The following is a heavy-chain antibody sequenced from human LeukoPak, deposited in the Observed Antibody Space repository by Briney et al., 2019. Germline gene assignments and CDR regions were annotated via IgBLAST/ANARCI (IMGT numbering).Heavy chain of an antibody. J-gene: IGHJ4*02. CDR3: ASSTVSDAGFDY. CDR2: IYNSGSI. Sequence: SETLSLTCTVSGGSISSYYWSWIRQPPGKGLESIGYIYNSGSIKFNPSLKSRVTISVDTSRNQLSLKVSSVTAADTAMYYCASSTVSDAGFDYWGQGTLVTASS. CDR1: GGSISSYY. V-gene: IGHV4-59*01. D-gene: IGHD4-11*01.